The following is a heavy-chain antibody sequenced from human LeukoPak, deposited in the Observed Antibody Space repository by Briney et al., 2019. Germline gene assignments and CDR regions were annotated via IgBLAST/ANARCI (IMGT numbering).Heavy chain of an antibody. D-gene: IGHD6-19*01. CDR2: ISAYNGNT. V-gene: IGHV1-18*01. J-gene: IGHJ5*02. Sequence: ASVKVSCKASGYTFTSYGISWVRQAPGQGLEWMGWISAYNGNTNYAQKLQGRVTMTTDTSTSTAYMELRSLRSDDTAVYYCARDLEVAGTNWFDPWGQGTLVTVSS. CDR3: ARDLEVAGTNWFDP. CDR1: GYTFTSYG.